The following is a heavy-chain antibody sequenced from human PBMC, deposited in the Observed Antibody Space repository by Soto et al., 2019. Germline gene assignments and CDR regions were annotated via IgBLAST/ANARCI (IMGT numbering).Heavy chain of an antibody. CDR3: AKDSIWGLDSSGYYNAFDI. D-gene: IGHD3-22*01. V-gene: IGHV3-23*01. CDR1: GFTFSSYA. CDR2: ISGSGGST. J-gene: IGHJ3*02. Sequence: GGSLRLSCAASGFTFSSYAMSWVRQAPGKGLEWVSAISGSGGSTYYADSVKGRFTISRDNSKNTLYLQMNSLRAEDTAVYYCAKDSIWGLDSSGYYNAFDIWGQGTMVTVSS.